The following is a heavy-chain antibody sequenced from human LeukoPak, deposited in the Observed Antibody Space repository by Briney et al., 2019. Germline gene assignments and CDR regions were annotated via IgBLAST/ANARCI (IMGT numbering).Heavy chain of an antibody. CDR1: GFTFSSYG. CDR2: ISAISGST. D-gene: IGHD1-26*01. Sequence: GGTLRLSCAASGFTFSSYGMSWVRQAPGKGLEWVSTISAISGSTYFADSVKGRFTISRDNSKNTLYLQMNSLRAEDTAVYYCARDKLVGDSYFEYWGQGTLVTVSS. J-gene: IGHJ4*02. V-gene: IGHV3-23*01. CDR3: ARDKLVGDSYFEY.